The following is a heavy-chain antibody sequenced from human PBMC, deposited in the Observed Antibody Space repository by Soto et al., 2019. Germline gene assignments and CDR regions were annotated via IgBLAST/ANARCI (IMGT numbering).Heavy chain of an antibody. V-gene: IGHV1-69*13. CDR1: GGTFSSYA. Sequence: ASVKVSCKASGGTFSSYAISWVRQAPGQGLEWMGGIIPIFGTANYAQKFQGRVTITADESTSTAYMELSSLRSEDTAVYYCARHDYSYNWFASLGTGTLVTVSS. D-gene: IGHD4-17*01. CDR3: ARHDYSYNWFAS. J-gene: IGHJ5*01. CDR2: IIPIFGTA.